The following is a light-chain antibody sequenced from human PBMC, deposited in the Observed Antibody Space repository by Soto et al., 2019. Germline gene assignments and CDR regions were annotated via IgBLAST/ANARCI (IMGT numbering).Light chain of an antibody. Sequence: QSASVSGSPGQSITISCTGISNDVGTYNLVSWYQHHPGKAPKLIIYEASKRPSGVPNRFSGSKSGNTASLTISGLHAEDEADYYCCSYAGSFTFVFGGGTKLTVL. CDR3: CSYAGSFTFV. CDR1: SNDVGTYNL. J-gene: IGLJ2*01. CDR2: EAS. V-gene: IGLV2-23*02.